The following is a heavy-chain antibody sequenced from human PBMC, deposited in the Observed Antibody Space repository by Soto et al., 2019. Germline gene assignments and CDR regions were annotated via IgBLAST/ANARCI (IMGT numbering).Heavy chain of an antibody. CDR3: ARHLTSAAFDY. CDR2: IDPSDSYT. CDR1: GYSFINYW. J-gene: IGHJ4*02. D-gene: IGHD7-27*01. Sequence: GESLKISCKGSGYSFINYWISWVRQMPGKGLEWMGRIDPSDSYTNYSPSFQGHVTISVDKSISTAYLQWSSLKASDTAMYYCARHLTSAAFDYWGQGSLVTVSS. V-gene: IGHV5-10-1*01.